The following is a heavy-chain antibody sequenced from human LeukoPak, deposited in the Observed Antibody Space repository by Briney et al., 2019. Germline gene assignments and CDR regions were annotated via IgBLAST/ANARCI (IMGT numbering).Heavy chain of an antibody. CDR2: MNPNSGNT. Sequence: ASVKVSCMASGYTFTSYYINWVRQATGQGLEWMGWMNPNSGNTGYAQKFQGRVTMTRNTSISTAYMELSSLRSEDTAVYYCARGGVYCSGGSCYNWFDPWGQGTLVTVSS. CDR1: GYTFTSYY. CDR3: ARGGVYCSGGSCYNWFDP. D-gene: IGHD2-15*01. V-gene: IGHV1-8*01. J-gene: IGHJ5*02.